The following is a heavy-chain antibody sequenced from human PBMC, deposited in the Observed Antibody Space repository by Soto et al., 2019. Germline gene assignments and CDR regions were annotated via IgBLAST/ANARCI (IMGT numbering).Heavy chain of an antibody. V-gene: IGHV1-69*06. CDR2: IIPIFGTA. CDR3: ARDGYCSGGSCPPYYGMDV. Sequence: QVQLVQSGAEVKKPGSSVKVSYKASGGTFSSYAISWVRQAPGQGLEWMGGIIPIFGTANYAQKFQGRVTITADKSTSTAYMELSSLRSEDTAVYYCARDGYCSGGSCPPYYGMDVWGQGTTVTVSS. D-gene: IGHD2-15*01. CDR1: GGTFSSYA. J-gene: IGHJ6*02.